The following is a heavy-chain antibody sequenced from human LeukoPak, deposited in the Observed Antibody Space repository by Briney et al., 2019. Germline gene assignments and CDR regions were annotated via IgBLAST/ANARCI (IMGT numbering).Heavy chain of an antibody. CDR1: GGSISSGSHY. D-gene: IGHD1-26*01. CDR2: IYSSGNT. Sequence: SSETLSLTCIVSGGSISSGSHYWRWIRQPAGKGLEWLGRIYSSGNTNYNPYLKSRVPISLHTSKNQCSLNLSAVTAADTAVYYCAGEVGGTWFDPWGLGTLFTVSS. V-gene: IGHV4-61*02. J-gene: IGHJ5*02. CDR3: AGEVGGTWFDP.